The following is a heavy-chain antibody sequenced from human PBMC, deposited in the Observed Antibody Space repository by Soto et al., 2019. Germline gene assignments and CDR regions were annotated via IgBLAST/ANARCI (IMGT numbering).Heavy chain of an antibody. CDR1: GGSISGSSYY. CDR3: ASRTGTTFDY. V-gene: IGHV4-39*01. Sequence: SETLSLTCTVSGGSISGSSYYWGWIRQPPGKGLEWIGSIYYSGSTYYNPSLKSRVTISVDTSKNQFSLKLSSVTAADTAVYYCASRTGTTFDYWGQGTLVTVSS. CDR2: IYYSGST. J-gene: IGHJ4*02. D-gene: IGHD1-7*01.